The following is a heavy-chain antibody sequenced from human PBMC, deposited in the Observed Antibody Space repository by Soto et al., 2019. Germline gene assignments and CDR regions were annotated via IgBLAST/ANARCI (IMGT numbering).Heavy chain of an antibody. CDR2: ISDSGGNT. D-gene: IGHD2-21*01. CDR1: GFTFSSYA. Sequence: EVQLLESGGGLVQPGGSLRLSCAASGFTFSSYAMSWVRQAPGKGLEWVSVISDSGGNTYYADSVKGRFTISRDNSKNTLYLRMNSLRADDTAVYYCAKDLIPHLRYDPFDIWGQGTVVTVSS. CDR3: AKDLIPHLRYDPFDI. V-gene: IGHV3-23*01. J-gene: IGHJ3*02.